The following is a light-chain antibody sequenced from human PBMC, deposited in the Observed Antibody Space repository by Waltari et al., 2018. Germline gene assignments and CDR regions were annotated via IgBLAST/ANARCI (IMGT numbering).Light chain of an antibody. CDR1: QSISSY. V-gene: IGKV1-39*01. CDR3: QQSYSIPWT. CDR2: AAS. J-gene: IGKJ1*01. Sequence: DIQMTQSQSSLSASVGDRVTITCRASQSISSYLNWYQQKLGKAPKLLIYAASSLQRGVPSRFSGSGSGTDFTLTISSLQPEDFATYYCQQSYSIPWTFGQGTKVEIK.